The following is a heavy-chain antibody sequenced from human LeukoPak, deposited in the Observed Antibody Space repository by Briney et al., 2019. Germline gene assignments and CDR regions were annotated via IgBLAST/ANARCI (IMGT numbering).Heavy chain of an antibody. Sequence: ASVKVSCKASGYIFDIYALIWVRQAPGQGLELMGWINTNTGNPTYAQGFTGRFVFSLDTSFSTAYLQISSLKAEDTAVYYCARDYTLTLGTTTYFQHWGQGTLVTVSS. CDR3: ARDYTLTLGTTTYFQH. J-gene: IGHJ1*01. CDR2: INTNTGNP. V-gene: IGHV7-4-1*02. CDR1: GYIFDIYA. D-gene: IGHD1-7*01.